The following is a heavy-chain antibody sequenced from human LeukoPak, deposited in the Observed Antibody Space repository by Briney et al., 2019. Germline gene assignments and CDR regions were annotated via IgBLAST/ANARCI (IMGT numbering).Heavy chain of an antibody. CDR1: GFSFSRYW. J-gene: IGHJ3*02. V-gene: IGHV3-74*01. CDR2: INSDGSTT. D-gene: IGHD3-10*01. Sequence: GGSLRLSCEASGFSFSRYWMHWVRQAPGKGLVWVSRINSDGSTTSHADSVKGRFTISRDNAKNTLYLQMNSLRAEDTAVYYCSRGVSNYNSDALDIWGQGTMVIVSS. CDR3: SRGVSNYNSDALDI.